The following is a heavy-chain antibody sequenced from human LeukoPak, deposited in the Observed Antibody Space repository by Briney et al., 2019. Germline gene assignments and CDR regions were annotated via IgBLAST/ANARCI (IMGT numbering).Heavy chain of an antibody. CDR2: MNIDGNRL. V-gene: IGHV3-74*01. CDR3: AREVEEVPRALVVYYFYYMDV. Sequence: PGGSLRLSCAASAFTLHTYWMNWVRQAPGKGLVWVSRMNIDGNRLEYADSVKGRFTISRDNAKNTLYLQMSSLRAEDTAVYFCAREVEEVPRALVVYYFYYMDVWGKGTTVTVSS. D-gene: IGHD2-8*02. J-gene: IGHJ6*03. CDR1: AFTLHTYW.